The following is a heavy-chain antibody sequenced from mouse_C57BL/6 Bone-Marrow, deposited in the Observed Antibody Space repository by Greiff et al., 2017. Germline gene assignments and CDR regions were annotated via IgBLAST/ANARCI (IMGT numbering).Heavy chain of an antibody. D-gene: IGHD4-1*01. CDR1: GYSFTSYY. J-gene: IGHJ2*01. V-gene: IGHV1-66*01. Sequence: QVQLQQSGPELVKPGASVKISCKASGYSFTSYYIHWVKQRPGQGLEWIGWIYPGSGNTKYNEKFKGKATLTADTSSSTAYMQLSSLTSEDSAVYYCARFVTGDYCDYWGQGTTLTVSS. CDR2: IYPGSGNT. CDR3: ARFVTGDYCDY.